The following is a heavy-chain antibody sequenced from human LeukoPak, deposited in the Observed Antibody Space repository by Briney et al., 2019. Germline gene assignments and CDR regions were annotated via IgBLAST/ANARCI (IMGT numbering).Heavy chain of an antibody. D-gene: IGHD1-1*01. CDR1: GFTFSNYG. Sequence: GGSLRLSCAASGFTFSNYGMHRVRQAPGKGLEWVAFMQYDGSDKFFADSVNGRFTISRDNSKNTLYLQMNSLRAEDTAVYYCAKDQQLEPFDYWGQGTLVTVSS. CDR2: MQYDGSDK. V-gene: IGHV3-30*02. CDR3: AKDQQLEPFDY. J-gene: IGHJ4*02.